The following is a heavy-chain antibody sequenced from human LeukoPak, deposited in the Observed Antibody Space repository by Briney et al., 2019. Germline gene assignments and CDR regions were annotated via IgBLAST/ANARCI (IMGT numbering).Heavy chain of an antibody. CDR3: ARVTVVVPAAPRFDY. V-gene: IGHV4-4*02. D-gene: IGHD2-2*01. CDR2: IYHSGST. Sequence: SGTLSLTCAVSGGSISSSNWWSWVRQPPGKGLEWIGEIYHSGSTNYNPSLKRRVTISVDKSKNQFSLKLSSVTAADTAVYYCARVTVVVPAAPRFDYWGQGTLVTVSS. J-gene: IGHJ4*02. CDR1: GGSISSSNW.